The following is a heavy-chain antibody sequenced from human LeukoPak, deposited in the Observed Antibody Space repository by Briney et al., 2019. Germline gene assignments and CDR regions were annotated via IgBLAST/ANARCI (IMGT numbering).Heavy chain of an antibody. D-gene: IGHD2-2*02. J-gene: IGHJ2*01. CDR2: ISFDGSNK. V-gene: IGHV3-30*04. CDR3: ARDYTLFPHWYFAP. CDR1: GFTFTNYA. Sequence: GGSLRLSCAASGFTFTNYAIHWVRQAPGKGLEWVAVISFDGSNKYYADSVKGRFTISRDNSKNTLYLQMNSLRAEDTAVYYCARDYTLFPHWYFAPWGRGTLVTVSS.